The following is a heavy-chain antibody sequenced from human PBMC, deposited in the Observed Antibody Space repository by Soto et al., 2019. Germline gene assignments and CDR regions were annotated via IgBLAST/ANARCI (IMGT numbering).Heavy chain of an antibody. CDR3: ARGGRGGFDY. Sequence: EVQLVESGGGLVPPGGSLRLSCAASGFTFTSYWMHWVRQAPGKGLLWVSRIKSDGSSTNYADSVEGRFTISRDNAKNTVYLQVNSLRAEDTAVYYCARGGRGGFDYWGQGALVTVSS. J-gene: IGHJ4*02. CDR2: IKSDGSST. V-gene: IGHV3-74*01. CDR1: GFTFTSYW. D-gene: IGHD3-16*01.